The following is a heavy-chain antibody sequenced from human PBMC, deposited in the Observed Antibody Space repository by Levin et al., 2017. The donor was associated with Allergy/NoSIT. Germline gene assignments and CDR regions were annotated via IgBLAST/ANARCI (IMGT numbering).Heavy chain of an antibody. Sequence: GESLKISCAASGFTFSSYAMSWVRQAPGKGLEWVSAISGSGGSTYYADSVKGRFTISRDNSKNTLYLQMNSLRAEDTAVYYCAKGGATDYFDYWGQGTLVTVSS. V-gene: IGHV3-23*01. J-gene: IGHJ4*02. CDR1: GFTFSSYA. D-gene: IGHD1-26*01. CDR2: ISGSGGST. CDR3: AKGGATDYFDY.